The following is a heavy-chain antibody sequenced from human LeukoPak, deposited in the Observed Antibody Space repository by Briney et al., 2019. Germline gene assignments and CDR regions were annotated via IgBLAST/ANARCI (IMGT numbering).Heavy chain of an antibody. CDR2: INHSGST. CDR3: ARAPLEYYYDSSGYYNYYYYGMDV. Sequence: SETLSLTCAVYGGSFSGYYWSWVRQPPGKGLEWVGEINHSGSTNYNPSLKSRVTISVDTSKNQFSLKLSSVTAADTAVYYCARAPLEYYYDSSGYYNYYYYGMDVWGQGTTVTVSS. V-gene: IGHV4-34*01. J-gene: IGHJ6*02. CDR1: GGSFSGYY. D-gene: IGHD3-22*01.